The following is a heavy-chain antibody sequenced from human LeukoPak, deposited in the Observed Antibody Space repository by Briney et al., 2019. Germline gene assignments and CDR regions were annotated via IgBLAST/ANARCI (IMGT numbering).Heavy chain of an antibody. J-gene: IGHJ6*04. V-gene: IGHV3-48*03. CDR2: ISSSGSTI. CDR3: AELGITMIGGV. Sequence: GVSLRLSCAASGFTFDDYGMSWVRQAPGKGLEWVSYISSSGSTIYYADSVKGRFTISRDNAKNSLYLQMNSLRAEDTAVYYCAELGITMIGGVWGKGTTVTISS. CDR1: GFTFDDYG. D-gene: IGHD3-10*02.